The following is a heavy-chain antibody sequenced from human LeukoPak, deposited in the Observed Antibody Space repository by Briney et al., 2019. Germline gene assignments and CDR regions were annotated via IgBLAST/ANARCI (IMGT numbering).Heavy chain of an antibody. D-gene: IGHD4-17*01. CDR2: ITSLSSFA. CDR3: AKEAASTVTTDY. CDR1: GFTFSNYS. Sequence: GGSLRLSCAASGFTFSNYSMNWVRQAPGKGLEWVSSITSLSSFAYYADSLRGRFTISRDNAKNSLYLQMNSLRAEDTAVYYCAKEAASTVTTDYWGQGTLVTVSS. J-gene: IGHJ4*02. V-gene: IGHV3-21*01.